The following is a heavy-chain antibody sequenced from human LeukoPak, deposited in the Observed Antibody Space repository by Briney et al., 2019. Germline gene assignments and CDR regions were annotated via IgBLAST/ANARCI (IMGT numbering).Heavy chain of an antibody. D-gene: IGHD5-18*01. V-gene: IGHV3-7*01. CDR2: IKQDGSEK. Sequence: GGSLRLSCAASGFTFSDYNMNWVRQAPGKGLEWVANIKQDGSEKYYVDSVKGRFTISRDNAKNSLYLQMNSLRVEDTAVYYCARYSYGQIDYWGQGTLVTVSS. J-gene: IGHJ4*02. CDR3: ARYSYGQIDY. CDR1: GFTFSDYN.